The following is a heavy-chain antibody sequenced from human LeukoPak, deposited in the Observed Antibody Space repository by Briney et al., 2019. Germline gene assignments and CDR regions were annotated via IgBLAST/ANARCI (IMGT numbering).Heavy chain of an antibody. Sequence: GGSLRLSCAASGFTFSSYSMNRVRQAPGKGLEWVSSISSSSSYIYYADSVKGRFTISRDNAKNSLYLQMNSLRAEDTAVYYCARDRRYVVVTGFDYWGQGTLVTVSS. V-gene: IGHV3-21*01. CDR1: GFTFSSYS. J-gene: IGHJ4*02. CDR2: ISSSSSYI. CDR3: ARDRRYVVVTGFDY. D-gene: IGHD3-22*01.